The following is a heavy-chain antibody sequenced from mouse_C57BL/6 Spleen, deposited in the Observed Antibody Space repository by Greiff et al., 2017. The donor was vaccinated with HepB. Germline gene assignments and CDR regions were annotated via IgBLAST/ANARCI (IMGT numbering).Heavy chain of an antibody. CDR1: GYTFTSYW. CDR2: IHPNSGST. D-gene: IGHD2-3*01. V-gene: IGHV1-64*01. CDR3: ARYDDYSYYYAMDY. Sequence: QVQLQQSGAELVKPGASVKLSCKASGYTFTSYWMHWVKQRPGQGLEWIGMIHPNSGSTNYNEKFKSKATLTVDKSSSTAYMQLSSLTSEDSAVYYCARYDDYSYYYAMDYWGQGTSVTVSS. J-gene: IGHJ4*01.